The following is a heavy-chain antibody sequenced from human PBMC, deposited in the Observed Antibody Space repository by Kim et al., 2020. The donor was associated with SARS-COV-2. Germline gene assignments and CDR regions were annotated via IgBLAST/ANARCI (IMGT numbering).Heavy chain of an antibody. V-gene: IGHV5-51*01. CDR3: ARRHSSGWFDY. Sequence: GESLKISCKGSGYSFTNYWIGWVRQMPGKGLEWMGIIYPGDYDTRYSPSFQGQVTISADKSISTAYLQWSILKASDTATYYCARRHSSGWFDYWGQGTLVTVSS. J-gene: IGHJ4*02. D-gene: IGHD6-19*01. CDR1: GYSFTNYW. CDR2: IYPGDYDT.